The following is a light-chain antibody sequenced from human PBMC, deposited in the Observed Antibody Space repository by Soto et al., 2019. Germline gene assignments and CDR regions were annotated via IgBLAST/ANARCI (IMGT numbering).Light chain of an antibody. Sequence: QSALTQPASVSGSPGQSITISCTGTSSDVGAYNLVSWYQQHPGRAPKLFIFDVSDRPSGVSDRFSGSKSGNTASLTISGLQAEDEASYYCSSYTITSTLVFGGGTKLTVL. CDR3: SSYTITSTLV. CDR1: SSDVGAYNL. J-gene: IGLJ3*02. V-gene: IGLV2-14*02. CDR2: DVS.